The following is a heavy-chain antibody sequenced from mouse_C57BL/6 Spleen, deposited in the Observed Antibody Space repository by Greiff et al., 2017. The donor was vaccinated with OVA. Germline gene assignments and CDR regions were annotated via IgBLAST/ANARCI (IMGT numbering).Heavy chain of an antibody. Sequence: VQLQQSGPELVKPGASVKISCKASGYTFTDYYMNWVKQSHGKSLEWIGDINPNNGGTSYNQKFKGKVTLTVDKSSSTAYMELRSLTSEDSAVYYCARTGRSEAMDYWGQGTSVTVSS. CDR1: GYTFTDYY. J-gene: IGHJ4*01. V-gene: IGHV1-26*01. CDR2: INPNNGGT. D-gene: IGHD1-1*01. CDR3: ARTGRSEAMDY.